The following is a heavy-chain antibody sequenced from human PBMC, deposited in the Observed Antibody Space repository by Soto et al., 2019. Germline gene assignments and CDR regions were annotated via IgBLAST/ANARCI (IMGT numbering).Heavy chain of an antibody. J-gene: IGHJ4*02. Sequence: PGGSLRLSCAASGFTFNNAWMSWVRQAPGQGLEWIGRIKSKSDGGTIDYAAPVKGRFTISRDDSQNTVSLQMNSLKTEDTAVSYCTTGTPFREHCSGGGCNWGQGSLARVPS. CDR2: IKSKSDGGTI. CDR1: GFTFNNAW. V-gene: IGHV3-15*01. CDR3: TTGTPFREHCSGGGCN. D-gene: IGHD2-15*01.